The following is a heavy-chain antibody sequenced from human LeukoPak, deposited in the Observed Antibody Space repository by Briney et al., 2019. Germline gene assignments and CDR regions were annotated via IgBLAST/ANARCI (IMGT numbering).Heavy chain of an antibody. CDR2: ISAYNGNT. Sequence: ASVKVSCKASGYTFTSYGISWVRQAPGQGLEWMGWISAYNGNTNYAQKLQGRVTLTTDTSTSTAYMELRSLRSEDTAVYYCVRDYYDSSGYYPLGYWGQGTLVTVSS. D-gene: IGHD3-22*01. CDR3: VRDYYDSSGYYPLGY. CDR1: GYTFTSYG. J-gene: IGHJ4*02. V-gene: IGHV1-18*01.